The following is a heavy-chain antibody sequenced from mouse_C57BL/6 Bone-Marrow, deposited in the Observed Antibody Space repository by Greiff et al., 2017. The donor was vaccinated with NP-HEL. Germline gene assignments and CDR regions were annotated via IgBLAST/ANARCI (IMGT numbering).Heavy chain of an antibody. Sequence: VKLQESGPELVKPGASVKISCKASGYAFSSSWMNWVKQRPGKGLEWIGRIYPGDGDTNYNGKFKGKATLTADKSSSTAYMQLSSLTSEDSAVYFCAIYGSSSWFAYWGQGTLVTVSA. J-gene: IGHJ3*01. V-gene: IGHV1-82*01. CDR3: AIYGSSSWFAY. D-gene: IGHD1-1*01. CDR1: GYAFSSSW. CDR2: IYPGDGDT.